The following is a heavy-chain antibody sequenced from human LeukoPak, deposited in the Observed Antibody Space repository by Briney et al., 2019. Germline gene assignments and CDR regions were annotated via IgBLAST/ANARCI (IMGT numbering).Heavy chain of an antibody. V-gene: IGHV4-59*01. CDR2: IYYSGST. D-gene: IGHD2-2*01. J-gene: IGHJ4*02. CDR3: ARDWRYCSSTSCWIYYFDY. Sequence: SETLSLTCTVSGGSISSYYWSWIRQPPGKGLEWIGYIYYSGSTNYNPSPKSRVTISVDTSKNQFSLKLSSVTAADTAVYYCARDWRYCSSTSCWIYYFDYWGQGTLVTVSS. CDR1: GGSISSYY.